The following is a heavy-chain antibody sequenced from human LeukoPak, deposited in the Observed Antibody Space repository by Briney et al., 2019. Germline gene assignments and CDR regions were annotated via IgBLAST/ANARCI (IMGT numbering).Heavy chain of an antibody. CDR3: VRGAASGSYYGLGV. D-gene: IGHD1-26*01. CDR2: IRNKANNYAT. CDR1: GFTFSDST. J-gene: IGHJ6*02. Sequence: GGSLRLSCAASGFTFSDSTMHWVRQASGKGLEWVGRIRNKANNYATAYATSVEGRFTLSRDDSKNTAYLQMNSLKTEDTALYYCVRGAASGSYYGLGVWGQGATVTVSS. V-gene: IGHV3-73*01.